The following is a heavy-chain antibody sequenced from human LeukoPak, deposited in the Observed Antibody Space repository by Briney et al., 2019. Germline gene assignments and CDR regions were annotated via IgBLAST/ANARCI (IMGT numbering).Heavy chain of an antibody. D-gene: IGHD2/OR15-2a*01. CDR2: INTNTGNP. V-gene: IGHV7-4-1*02. CDR3: ARLGLPFFYYYMDV. CDR1: GYTFISYA. J-gene: IGHJ6*03. Sequence: ASVKVSCKASGYTFISYAMNWVRQAPGQGLEWMGWINTNTGNPTYAQGFIGRFVFSLDTSVSTAYLQISSLKPEDTAVYYCARLGLPFFYYYMDVWGKGTTVTVSS.